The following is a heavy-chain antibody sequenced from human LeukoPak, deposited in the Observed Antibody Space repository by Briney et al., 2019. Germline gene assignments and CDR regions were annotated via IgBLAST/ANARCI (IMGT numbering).Heavy chain of an antibody. Sequence: PSETLSLTCTVSGGSITSYYWSWIRQPPGKGLEWIGYIYYSGSTNYNPSLKSRVTISVDTSKNQFSLKLSSVTAADTAVYYCARGPLGGKEYSGSSVEVRPYAFDIWGQGTMVTVSS. J-gene: IGHJ3*02. CDR2: IYYSGST. D-gene: IGHD1-26*01. V-gene: IGHV4-59*01. CDR1: GGSITSYY. CDR3: ARGPLGGKEYSGSSVEVRPYAFDI.